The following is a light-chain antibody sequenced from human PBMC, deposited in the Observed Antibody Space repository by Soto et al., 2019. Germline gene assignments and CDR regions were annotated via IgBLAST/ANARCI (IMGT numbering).Light chain of an antibody. CDR1: SNDVGGYNY. V-gene: IGLV2-14*01. J-gene: IGLJ1*01. Sequence: QSVLTQPSSVSGSPGQSITISCTGTSNDVGGYNYVSWYQQHPGKAPKLMIYEVSNRPSGVSNRFSGSKSGNTASLPISGLQAEDEADYYCSSSTSTSTLYVFGTGTKLTVL. CDR2: EVS. CDR3: SSSTSTSTLYV.